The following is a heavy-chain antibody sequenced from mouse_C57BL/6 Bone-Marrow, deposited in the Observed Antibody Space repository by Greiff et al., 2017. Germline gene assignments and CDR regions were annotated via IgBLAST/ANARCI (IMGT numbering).Heavy chain of an antibody. J-gene: IGHJ3*01. CDR1: GFTFSSYA. Sequence: EVQLQESGGGLVKPGGSLKLSCAASGFTFSSYAMSWVRQTPEKRLEWVATISDGGSYTYYPDNVKGRFTISRDNAKNNLYLQMSHLKSEDTAMYYCARDEGFSGFAYWGQGTLVTVSA. CDR3: ARDEGFSGFAY. CDR2: ISDGGSYT. D-gene: IGHD3-2*02. V-gene: IGHV5-4*01.